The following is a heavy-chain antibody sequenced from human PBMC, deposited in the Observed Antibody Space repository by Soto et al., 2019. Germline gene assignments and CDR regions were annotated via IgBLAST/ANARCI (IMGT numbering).Heavy chain of an antibody. D-gene: IGHD2-2*01. CDR1: WGPIISFC. Sequence: LETLSLPRTVAWGPIISFCGSWIRQPPGEGLEWIGYIYYSGSTNYNPSLKSRVTISVDTSKNQFSLKLSSVTAADTAVYYCARGGERYCSSTSCPKFDYWGQGTLVTVSS. CDR3: ARGGERYCSSTSCPKFDY. CDR2: IYYSGST. J-gene: IGHJ4*02. V-gene: IGHV4-59*08.